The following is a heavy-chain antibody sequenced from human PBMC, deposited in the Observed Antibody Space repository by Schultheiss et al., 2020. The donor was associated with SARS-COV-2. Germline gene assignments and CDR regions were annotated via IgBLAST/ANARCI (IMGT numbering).Heavy chain of an antibody. CDR3: ARDDRRRGIYYYYGMDV. CDR1: GFTFSSYA. CDR2: IYSGGST. V-gene: IGHV3-NL1*01. D-gene: IGHD3-16*01. J-gene: IGHJ6*02. Sequence: GGSLRLSCAASGFTFSSYAMHWVRQAPGKGLEWVAVIYSGGSTYYADSVKGRFTISRDNSKNTLYLQMNSLRAEDTAVYYCARDDRRRGIYYYYGMDVWGQGTTVTVSS.